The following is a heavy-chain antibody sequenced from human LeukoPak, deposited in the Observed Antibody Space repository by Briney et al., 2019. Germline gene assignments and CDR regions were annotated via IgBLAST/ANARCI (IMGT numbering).Heavy chain of an antibody. J-gene: IGHJ4*02. V-gene: IGHV3-9*01. Sequence: PGGSLRLSCAASGFSFDDYAMHWVRQAPGKGLEWVSGISWNSGSIGYADSVKGRFTISRDNAKNSLYLQMNSLRAEDTALYYCAKSSCSGGSCSNANWGQGTLVTVSS. CDR2: ISWNSGSI. D-gene: IGHD2-15*01. CDR1: GFSFDDYA. CDR3: AKSSCSGGSCSNAN.